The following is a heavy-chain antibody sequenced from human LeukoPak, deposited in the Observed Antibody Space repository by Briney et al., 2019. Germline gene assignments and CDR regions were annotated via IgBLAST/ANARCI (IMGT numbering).Heavy chain of an antibody. CDR1: GGSFSGYY. D-gene: IGHD6-13*01. CDR3: ATSPRRIAAAGRKTRNYYYYMDV. J-gene: IGHJ6*03. Sequence: SEGLSLTCAVYGGSFSGYYWSGIRQPPGKGLEGVGEIYHSGSTNYNPSLKSRVTISVDTSKNQFSLKLSSVTAAHTAVYYCATSPRRIAAAGRKTRNYYYYMDVWGKGTTVTVSS. CDR2: IYHSGST. V-gene: IGHV4-34*01.